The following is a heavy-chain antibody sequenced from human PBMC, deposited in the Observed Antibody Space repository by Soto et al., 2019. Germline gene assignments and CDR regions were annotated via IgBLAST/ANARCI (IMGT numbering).Heavy chain of an antibody. D-gene: IGHD3-16*01. CDR3: ARVKFGSYDWLAP. J-gene: IGHJ5*02. V-gene: IGHV3-74*01. Sequence: EVQLVESGGGLVQPGGSLRLSCAASGFTFNNYWMHWVRQAPGKGLMWVSRINPDGSRTTYADSVEGRFAISRDNAKNTLYLQMNSLRAEETAVYYCARVKFGSYDWLAPWGQGTLVTVSS. CDR1: GFTFNNYW. CDR2: INPDGSRT.